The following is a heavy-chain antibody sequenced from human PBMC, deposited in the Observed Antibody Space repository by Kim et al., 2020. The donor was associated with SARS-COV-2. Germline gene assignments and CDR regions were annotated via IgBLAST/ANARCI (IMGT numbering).Heavy chain of an antibody. Sequence: GGSLRLSCAASGFTFSDYYMSWIRQAPGKGLEWVSYISSSGSTIYYADSVKGRFTISRDNAKNSLYLQMNSLRAEDTAVYYCARDLGLQGKQWQDSDAFDIWGQGTMVTVSS. V-gene: IGHV3-11*01. CDR1: GFTFSDYY. D-gene: IGHD6-19*01. J-gene: IGHJ3*02. CDR2: ISSSGSTI. CDR3: ARDLGLQGKQWQDSDAFDI.